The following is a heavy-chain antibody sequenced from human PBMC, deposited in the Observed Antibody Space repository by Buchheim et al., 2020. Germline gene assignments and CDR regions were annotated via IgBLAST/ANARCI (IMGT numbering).Heavy chain of an antibody. CDR3: ARDERYSYQGYFDY. CDR2: IYSGGST. CDR1: GFTVSSNY. D-gene: IGHD5-18*01. V-gene: IGHV3-66*01. Sequence: EVQLVESGGGLVQPGGSLRLSCAASGFTVSSNYMSWVRQAPGKGLEWVSVIYSGGSTYYADSVKGRFTISRDNSKNTLYLQMNSLRAEDTAVYYCARDERYSYQGYFDYWGQGTL. J-gene: IGHJ4*02.